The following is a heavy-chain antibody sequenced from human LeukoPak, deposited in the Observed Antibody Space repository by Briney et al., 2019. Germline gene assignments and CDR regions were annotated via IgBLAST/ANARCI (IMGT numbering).Heavy chain of an antibody. CDR2: ISYDGSNK. D-gene: IGHD5-24*01. V-gene: IGHV3-30*18. J-gene: IGHJ3*02. Sequence: GRSLRLSCAASGFTFSSHGMHWVRQAPGKGLEWVAVISYDGSNKYYADSVKGRFTISRDNSKNTLYLQMNSLRAEDTAVYYCAKDLGRWLQRGDAFDIWGQGTMVTVSS. CDR3: AKDLGRWLQRGDAFDI. CDR1: GFTFSSHG.